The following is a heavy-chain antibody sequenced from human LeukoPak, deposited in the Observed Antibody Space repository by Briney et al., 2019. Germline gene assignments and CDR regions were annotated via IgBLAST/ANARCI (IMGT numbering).Heavy chain of an antibody. Sequence: ASESPSLTCAVYGGSLSGYYWSWIRQSPGKALEWIGEVNHRGSSNYNPSLNSRVIISVDTSKNQISLKVNSVTAADTAVYYCAGEWLAQSYFDYWGQGTLVTVSS. CDR3: AGEWLAQSYFDY. J-gene: IGHJ4*02. D-gene: IGHD6-19*01. CDR1: GGSLSGYY. V-gene: IGHV4-34*01. CDR2: VNHRGSS.